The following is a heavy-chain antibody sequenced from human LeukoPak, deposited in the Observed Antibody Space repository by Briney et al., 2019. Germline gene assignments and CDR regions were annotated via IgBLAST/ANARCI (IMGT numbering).Heavy chain of an antibody. CDR1: GYTSTGYW. J-gene: IGHJ5*02. CDR3: ARDNSVRDEAWWFNP. V-gene: IGHV1-46*01. CDR2: ISPSGGST. D-gene: IGHD5-24*01. Sequence: GASVKLSCKAFGYTSTGYWMHWVRQAPGQGPEWMGVISPSGGSTIYAQKFKGRVTLTRDMSTSTDYLELSSLRSEDTAVYYCARDNSVRDEAWWFNPWGQGTLVTVSS.